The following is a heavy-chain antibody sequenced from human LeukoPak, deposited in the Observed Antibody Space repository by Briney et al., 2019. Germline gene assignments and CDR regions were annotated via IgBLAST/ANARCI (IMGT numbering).Heavy chain of an antibody. Sequence: GASVKVSGKASGYTLTGYYMHWVRQAPGQGLEWMGWINPNSGGTNYAQKFQGRVTMTRDTSISTAYMELSRLRSDDTAVYYCARGDVTIAVSTWFDPWGQGTLVTVSS. CDR1: GYTLTGYY. CDR3: ARGDVTIAVSTWFDP. CDR2: INPNSGGT. J-gene: IGHJ5*02. V-gene: IGHV1-2*02. D-gene: IGHD2-15*01.